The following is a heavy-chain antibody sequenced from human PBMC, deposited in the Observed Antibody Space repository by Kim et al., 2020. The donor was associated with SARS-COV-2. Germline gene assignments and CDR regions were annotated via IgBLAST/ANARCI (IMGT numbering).Heavy chain of an antibody. CDR1: GYTFTGYY. J-gene: IGHJ5*02. CDR2: INPNSGGT. Sequence: ASVKVSCKASGYTFTGYYMHWVRQAPGQGLEWMGRINPNSGGTNYAQKFQGRVTMTRDTSISTAYMELSRLRSDDTAVYYCAREVPSGSYHRTTLKPALGSRFDPWGQGTLVTVSS. V-gene: IGHV1-2*06. D-gene: IGHD1-26*01. CDR3: AREVPSGSYHRTTLKPALGSRFDP.